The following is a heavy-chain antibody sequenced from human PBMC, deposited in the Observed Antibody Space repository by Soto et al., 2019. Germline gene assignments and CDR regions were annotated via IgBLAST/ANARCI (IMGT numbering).Heavy chain of an antibody. CDR3: ARLTRALYGMDV. CDR1: VGSISSDGSS. D-gene: IGHD3-10*01. Sequence: SETLSLTCAVSVGSISSDGSSWSWIRQPPGKGLEWIGYIYDSGSSYYNPSLKSRVTISVDRSKNQFSLKLSSVTAADTAVYYCARLTRALYGMDVWGQGTTVTVSS. V-gene: IGHV4-30-2*01. CDR2: IYDSGSS. J-gene: IGHJ6*02.